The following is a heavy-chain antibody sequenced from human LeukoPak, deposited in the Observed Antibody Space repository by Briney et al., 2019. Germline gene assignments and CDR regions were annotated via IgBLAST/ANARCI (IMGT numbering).Heavy chain of an antibody. CDR2: INPNSGGT. Sequence: ASVKVSCKASGYTFTGYYMHWVRQAPGQGLEWMGWINPNSGGTNYAQKFQGWVTMTRDTSISTAYMELSRLRSDDTAVYYCARERDIVGGENAFDIWGQGTMVTVSS. D-gene: IGHD2-15*01. CDR3: ARERDIVGGENAFDI. V-gene: IGHV1-2*04. CDR1: GYTFTGYY. J-gene: IGHJ3*02.